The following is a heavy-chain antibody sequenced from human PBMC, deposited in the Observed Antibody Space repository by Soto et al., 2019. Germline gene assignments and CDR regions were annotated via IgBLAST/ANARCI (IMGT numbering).Heavy chain of an antibody. V-gene: IGHV4-61*01. D-gene: IGHD6-19*01. J-gene: IGHJ5*02. CDR3: ARRSVAWFDP. CDR2: IYHSGST. CDR1: GGSVSSGSYH. Sequence: QVQLQESGPGLVKPSETLSLTCTVSGGSVSSGSYHWGWIRQPPGKGREWIGYIYHSGSTNYNPSLKTRATIPVDTSKPQFSLSLTSVPAAYTAVYYCARRSVAWFDPWGQGTLVTVAS.